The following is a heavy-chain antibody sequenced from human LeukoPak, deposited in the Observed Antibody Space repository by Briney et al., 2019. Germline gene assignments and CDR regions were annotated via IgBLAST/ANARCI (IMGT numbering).Heavy chain of an antibody. V-gene: IGHV4-34*01. CDR3: ARTRGGSGSRNWFDP. CDR2: INHSGST. Sequence: SETLSLTCAVYGGSFSGYYWSWIRQPPGKGLEWIGEINHSGSTNYNPSLKSRVTISVDTSKNQFSLKLSSVTAADTAVYYCARTRGGSGSRNWFDPWGQGTLVTVSS. CDR1: GGSFSGYY. D-gene: IGHD3-10*01. J-gene: IGHJ5*02.